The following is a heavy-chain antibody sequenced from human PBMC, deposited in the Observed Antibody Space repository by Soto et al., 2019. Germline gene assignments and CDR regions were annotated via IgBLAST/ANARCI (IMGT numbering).Heavy chain of an antibody. CDR3: ARGGAGYCSSTSCYRGNY. V-gene: IGHV4-34*01. CDR2: INHSGST. CDR1: GESFSGYY. D-gene: IGHD2-2*01. Sequence: ASETLSLTCAVYGESFSGYYWSWIRQPPGKGLEWIGEINHSGSTNYNPSLKSRVTISVDTSKNQFSLKLSSVTAADTAVYYCARGGAGYCSSTSCYRGNYWGQGTLVTVSS. J-gene: IGHJ4*02.